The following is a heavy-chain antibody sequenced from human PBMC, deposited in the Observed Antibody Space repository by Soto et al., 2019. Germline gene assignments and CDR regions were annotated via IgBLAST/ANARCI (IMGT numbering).Heavy chain of an antibody. CDR1: GYTFSGYF. CDR3: AKDMGSSWRARVDY. Sequence: QVQLVQSGAEVKKPGASVKVSCKASGYTFSGYFMHWVRQAPGQGLEWMGWVNPNSGATNYARQFQGRVTMTRDTSISTAYMEVSRLRSDDTAVYYCAKDMGSSWRARVDYWGQGTLVTVSS. D-gene: IGHD6-13*01. CDR2: VNPNSGAT. V-gene: IGHV1-2*02. J-gene: IGHJ4*02.